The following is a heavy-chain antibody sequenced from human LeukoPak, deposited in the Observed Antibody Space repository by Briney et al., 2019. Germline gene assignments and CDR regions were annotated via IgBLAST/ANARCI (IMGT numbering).Heavy chain of an antibody. CDR3: VRGGTYWTVS. V-gene: IGHV3-7*01. CDR1: GFIFSDSY. CDR2: IKTDGSEK. J-gene: IGHJ5*01. Sequence: GGSLRLSCAASGFIFSDSYMRWVRQAPGKGLEWVATIKTDGSEKFHVDSVSGRFTISRDNTKDSLFLQMNSLRVDYTAVYYCVRGGTYWTVSWGQGTLVTVSS.